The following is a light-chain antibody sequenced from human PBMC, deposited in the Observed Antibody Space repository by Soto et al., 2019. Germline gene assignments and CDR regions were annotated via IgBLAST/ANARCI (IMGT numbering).Light chain of an antibody. J-gene: IGLJ1*01. CDR2: GNS. CDR1: SSNIGAGYD. CDR3: QSYDSSLSVRYV. V-gene: IGLV1-40*01. Sequence: QSVLTQPRSVSGAPGQWVTISGTGRSSNIGAGYDVHWYQQLPGTAPKLLIYGNSNRPSGVPDRFSGSKSGTSASLAITGLQAQDETDYYCQSYDSSLSVRYVFGTGTKLTVL.